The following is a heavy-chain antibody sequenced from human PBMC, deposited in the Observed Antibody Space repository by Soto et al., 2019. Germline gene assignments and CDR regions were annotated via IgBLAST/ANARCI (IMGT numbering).Heavy chain of an antibody. CDR1: GYTFTSYG. V-gene: IGHV1-18*04. J-gene: IGHJ6*02. Sequence: QVQLVQSGGEVTKPGASVKVSCKSSGYTFTSYGVSWVRQAPGQGLEWLGWISVYTGNTKQAQKFQDRVTLTTDASTSAACLELRNLRTDDTAVYYCARDRCTTDKCYTHHFDVWGQGTTVTFSS. D-gene: IGHD2-8*01. CDR2: ISVYTGNT. CDR3: ARDRCTTDKCYTHHFDV.